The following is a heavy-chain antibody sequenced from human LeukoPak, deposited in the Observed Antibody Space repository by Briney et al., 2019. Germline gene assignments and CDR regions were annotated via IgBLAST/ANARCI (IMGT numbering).Heavy chain of an antibody. CDR3: AKDGAWLRFDD. D-gene: IGHD5-12*01. CDR1: GFTFSTYA. V-gene: IGHV3-23*01. Sequence: AGGSLRLSCAASGFTFSTYAMSWVRQAPGKGLEWVSAISGSTGRTYYADSVKGRFTISRDDSKNTLYLQMKNLRAEDTAVYYCAKDGAWLRFDDWGQGILVTVSS. CDR2: ISGSTGRT. J-gene: IGHJ4*02.